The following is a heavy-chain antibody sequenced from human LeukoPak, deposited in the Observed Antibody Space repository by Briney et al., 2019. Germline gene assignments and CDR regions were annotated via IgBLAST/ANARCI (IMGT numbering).Heavy chain of an antibody. J-gene: IGHJ1*01. CDR1: GFSFTNYA. D-gene: IGHD6-25*01. Sequence: PGGSLRLSCTGSGFSFTNYAMHWVRQAPGEGLEWVAVISYDESKIYYADSVKGRFTIPRDLSTNTLYLQMNSLTTEDTAMYFCARRPVAAEYFQHWGQGTLVTVSS. CDR2: ISYDESKI. V-gene: IGHV3-30*03. CDR3: ARRPVAAEYFQH.